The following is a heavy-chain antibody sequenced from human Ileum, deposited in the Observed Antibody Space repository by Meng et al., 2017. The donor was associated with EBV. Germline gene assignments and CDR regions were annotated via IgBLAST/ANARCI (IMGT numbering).Heavy chain of an antibody. CDR3: ARVGYGSGSFRFDY. CDR2: WNPNSGGR. J-gene: IGHJ4*02. V-gene: IGHV1-2*06. CDR1: GYACTGYN. D-gene: IGHD3-10*01. Sequence: QLGQPGAGGRMPGPSGKASCNGSGYACTGYNMHWVRRGAGQGLEWRVRWNPNSGGRERTQKFQGMVTMTRDTSISTAYMELSRLRSDDTAVYYCARVGYGSGSFRFDYWGQGTLVTVSS.